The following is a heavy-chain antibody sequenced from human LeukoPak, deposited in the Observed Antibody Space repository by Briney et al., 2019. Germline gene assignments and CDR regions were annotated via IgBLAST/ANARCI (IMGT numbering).Heavy chain of an antibody. Sequence: GGSLRLSCAASGFTFSSNAMNWVRQAPGKGLEWVSVIYSGGSTYYADSVKGRFTISRDNSKNTLYLQMNSLRAEDTAVYYCAKEPGYCSGGSCDWFDPWGQGTLVTVSS. CDR1: GFTFSSNA. CDR2: IYSGGST. D-gene: IGHD2-15*01. J-gene: IGHJ5*02. CDR3: AKEPGYCSGGSCDWFDP. V-gene: IGHV3-23*03.